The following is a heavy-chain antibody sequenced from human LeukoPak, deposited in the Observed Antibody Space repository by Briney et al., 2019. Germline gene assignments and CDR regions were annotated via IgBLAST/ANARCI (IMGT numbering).Heavy chain of an antibody. V-gene: IGHV3-7*03. CDR2: MRRDGNEI. CDR3: AKEEVGFTYYYYGMDV. Sequence: GGSLRLSCSASGFTFSTYWMSWVRQAPGKGLEWVANMRRDGNEIYYLDSVRGRFTISRDNAKNSLYLQMNSLRAEDTAVYYCAKEEVGFTYYYYGMDVWGQGTTVTVSS. CDR1: GFTFSTYW. D-gene: IGHD1-26*01. J-gene: IGHJ6*02.